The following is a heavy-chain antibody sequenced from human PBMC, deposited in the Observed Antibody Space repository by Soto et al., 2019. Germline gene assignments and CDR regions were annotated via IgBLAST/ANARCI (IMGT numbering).Heavy chain of an antibody. J-gene: IGHJ6*02. CDR1: GGTFSSYT. Sequence: QVQLVQSGAEVKKPGSSVKVSCKASGGTFSSYTISWVRQAPGQGLEWMGRIIPILGIANYAQKFQGRVTITADKXTXTAYMELSSLRSEDTAVYYCARGYQLLNYYYYGMDVWGQGTTVTVSS. CDR3: ARGYQLLNYYYYGMDV. CDR2: IIPILGIA. D-gene: IGHD2-2*01. V-gene: IGHV1-69*02.